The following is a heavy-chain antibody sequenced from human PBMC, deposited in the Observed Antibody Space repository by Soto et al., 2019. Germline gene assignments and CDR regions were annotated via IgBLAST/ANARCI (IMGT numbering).Heavy chain of an antibody. V-gene: IGHV3-30*18. CDR3: AKVGGYSYRPNGPYLY. Sequence: GGSLRLSCAASGFTFSSYGMHWVRQAPGKGLEWVAVISYDGSNKYYADSVKGRFTISRDNSKNTLYLQMNSLRAEDTAVYYCAKVGGYSYRPNGPYLYWGQGTLVTVSS. CDR1: GFTFSSYG. J-gene: IGHJ4*02. CDR2: ISYDGSNK. D-gene: IGHD5-18*01.